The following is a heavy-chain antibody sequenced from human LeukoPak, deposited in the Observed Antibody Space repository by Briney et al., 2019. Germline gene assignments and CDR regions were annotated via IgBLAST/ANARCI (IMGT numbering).Heavy chain of an antibody. CDR2: INSDGSST. CDR3: ARNWNAESAFDY. D-gene: IGHD1-1*01. Sequence: PGGSLRLSCAASGFTFSSYWMHWVRQAPGKGLVWVSRINSDGSSTSHADSVKGRFTISRDNAKNTLYLQMNSLRAEDTAVYYCARNWNAESAFDYWGQGTLVTVSS. CDR1: GFTFSSYW. V-gene: IGHV3-74*01. J-gene: IGHJ4*02.